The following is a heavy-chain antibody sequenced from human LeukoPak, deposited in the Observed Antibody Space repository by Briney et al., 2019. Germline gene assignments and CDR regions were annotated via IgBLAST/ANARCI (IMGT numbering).Heavy chain of an antibody. J-gene: IGHJ3*02. D-gene: IGHD2-15*01. Sequence: SETLSLTCTVSGGSISSYYWSWIRQPPGKGLEWIGYIYYSGSTNYNPSLKSRVTISVDTSKNQFSLKLSSVTAADTAVYYCARDQGQNGGYCSGGSCSGDDAFDIWGQGTMVTVSS. V-gene: IGHV4-59*01. CDR2: IYYSGST. CDR3: ARDQGQNGGYCSGGSCSGDDAFDI. CDR1: GGSISSYY.